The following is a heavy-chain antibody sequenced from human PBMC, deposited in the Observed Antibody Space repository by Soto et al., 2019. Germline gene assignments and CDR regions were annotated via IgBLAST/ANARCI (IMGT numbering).Heavy chain of an antibody. Sequence: SETLSLTCAVSGGSISSGGYSWSWIRQPPGKGLEWIGYMYHSGSTYYNPSLKSRVTISIDRSKNQFSLKLSSVTAADTAVYYRARVQDYWGQGILVTVFS. CDR2: MYHSGST. CDR1: GGSISSGGYS. J-gene: IGHJ4*02. V-gene: IGHV4-30-2*01. D-gene: IGHD1-1*01. CDR3: ARVQDY.